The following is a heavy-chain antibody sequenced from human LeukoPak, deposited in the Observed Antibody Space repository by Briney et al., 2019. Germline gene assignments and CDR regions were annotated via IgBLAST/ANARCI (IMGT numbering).Heavy chain of an antibody. CDR2: INPNSGGT. V-gene: IGHV1-2*02. CDR3: ARGPGYYGSGSYFWFDP. D-gene: IGHD3-10*01. CDR1: GYTFTVYY. Sequence: ASVNVSFKASGYTFTVYYMHWVRQAPGQGLEWMGWINPNSGGTNYTQKFQGRVTMTRDTSISTAYMELSRLRSDDTAVYYCARGPGYYGSGSYFWFDPWGQGTLVTVSS. J-gene: IGHJ5*02.